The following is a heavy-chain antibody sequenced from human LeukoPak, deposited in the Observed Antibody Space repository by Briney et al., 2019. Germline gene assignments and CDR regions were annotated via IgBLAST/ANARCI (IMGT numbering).Heavy chain of an antibody. D-gene: IGHD2-2*01. J-gene: IGHJ4*02. CDR3: AKAHRIVVVPAAVDY. CDR2: ISGSGGST. Sequence: GGSLRLSCVASGFTFSSYAMSWVRQAPGKGLEWVSAISGSGGSTYYADSVKGRFTISRDNSKNTLYLQMNSLRAEDTAVYYCAKAHRIVVVPAAVDYWGQGTLVTVSS. CDR1: GFTFSSYA. V-gene: IGHV3-23*01.